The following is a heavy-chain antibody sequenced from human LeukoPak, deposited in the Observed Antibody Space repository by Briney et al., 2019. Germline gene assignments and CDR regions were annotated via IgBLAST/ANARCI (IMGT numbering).Heavy chain of an antibody. CDR1: GYTFTDYY. CDR2: INPYSGDT. J-gene: IGHJ4*02. Sequence: ASVKVSCKASGYTFTDYYMHWVRQAPGQGLEWMGWINPYSGDTYYAQRFQGRVTMTRDTSISTAYMELSGLRSDDTAVYHCARASYDNSLRIDDYWGQGILVTVSS. CDR3: ARASYDNSLRIDDY. V-gene: IGHV1-2*02. D-gene: IGHD3-22*01.